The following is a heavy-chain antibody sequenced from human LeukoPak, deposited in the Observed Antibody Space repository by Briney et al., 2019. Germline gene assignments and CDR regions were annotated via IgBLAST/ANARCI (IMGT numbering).Heavy chain of an antibody. V-gene: IGHV3-23*01. CDR3: AKFGDGVTMIVVVMAWYFDY. CDR1: EFSVGSNY. D-gene: IGHD3-22*01. J-gene: IGHJ4*02. Sequence: PGGSLRLSCAASEFSVGSNYMTWVRQAPGKGLEWVSAISGSGGSTYYADSVKGRFTISRDNSKNTLYLQMNSLRAEDTAVYYCAKFGDGVTMIVVVMAWYFDYWGQGTLVTVSS. CDR2: ISGSGGST.